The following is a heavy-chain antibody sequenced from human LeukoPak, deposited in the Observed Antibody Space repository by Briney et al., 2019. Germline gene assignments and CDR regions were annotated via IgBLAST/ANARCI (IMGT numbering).Heavy chain of an antibody. J-gene: IGHJ4*02. Sequence: SGGSLRLSCAASVFTFSTYSMSWVRLAPGEGLEWVSGISGSGANTYYADSVKGRCTISRENFKNTLYLQMNSMRAEDTAVFYCAKYPASGGYFDYWGQGTLVTVSS. CDR1: VFTFSTYS. V-gene: IGHV3-23*01. CDR2: ISGSGANT. D-gene: IGHD6-13*01. CDR3: AKYPASGGYFDY.